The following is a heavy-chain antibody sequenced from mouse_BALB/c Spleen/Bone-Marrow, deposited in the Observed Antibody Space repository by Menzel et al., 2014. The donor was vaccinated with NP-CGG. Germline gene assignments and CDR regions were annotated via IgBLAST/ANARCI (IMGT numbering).Heavy chain of an antibody. CDR2: IDPENGDT. V-gene: IGHV14-4*02. CDR3: NGNYYAMDY. J-gene: IGHJ4*01. D-gene: IGHD2-1*01. CDR1: GFNIKDYY. Sequence: VHVKQSGAELVRSGASVKLSCTASGFNIKDYYMHWVKQRPEQGLEWIGWIDPENGDTEYAPKFQGKATMTADTSSNTAYLQLSSQTSEDTAVYYCNGNYYAMDYWGQGTSVTVSS.